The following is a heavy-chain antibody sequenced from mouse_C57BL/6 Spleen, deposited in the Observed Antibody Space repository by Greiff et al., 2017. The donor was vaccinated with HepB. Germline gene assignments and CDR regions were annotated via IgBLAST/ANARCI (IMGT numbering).Heavy chain of an antibody. J-gene: IGHJ4*01. Sequence: QVQLQQSGAELVRPGPSVKVSCKASGYAFTNYLIEWVKQRPGQGLEWIGVINPGSGGTNYNEKFKGKATLTADKSSSTAYMQLSSLTSEDSAVYFCARDDMDYWGQGTSVTVSS. V-gene: IGHV1-54*01. CDR1: GYAFTNYL. CDR2: INPGSGGT. CDR3: ARDDMDY.